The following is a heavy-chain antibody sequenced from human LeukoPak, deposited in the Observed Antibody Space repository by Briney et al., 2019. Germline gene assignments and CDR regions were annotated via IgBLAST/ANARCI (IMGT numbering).Heavy chain of an antibody. D-gene: IGHD6-19*01. Sequence: SETLSLTCAVYGGSFSGYYWSWIRQPPGKGLEWIGEINHSGSTNYNPSLKSRVTISVDTSKNQFSLKLSSVTAADTAVYYCAGEKDGYSSGWYNFNNYFYYMDVWGKGTTVTISS. CDR1: GGSFSGYY. J-gene: IGHJ6*03. CDR2: INHSGST. V-gene: IGHV4-34*01. CDR3: AGEKDGYSSGWYNFNNYFYYMDV.